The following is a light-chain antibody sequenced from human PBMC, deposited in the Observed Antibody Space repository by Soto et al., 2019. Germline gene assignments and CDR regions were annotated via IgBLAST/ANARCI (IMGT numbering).Light chain of an antibody. J-gene: IGKJ1*01. V-gene: IGKV1-39*01. Sequence: DIQMTQSPSTLSGSVGDRVTITCRASQIINSYLNWYQKKPGKAPKLLIYAASSLHSGVPTRLRGSESGTDFTLTISSLQPEDVANYYCQQRGTFGLGTKVDIK. CDR1: QIINSY. CDR3: QQRGT. CDR2: AAS.